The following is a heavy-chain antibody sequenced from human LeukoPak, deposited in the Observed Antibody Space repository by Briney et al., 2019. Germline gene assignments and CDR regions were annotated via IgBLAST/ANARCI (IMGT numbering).Heavy chain of an antibody. CDR2: ISWSSGSI. J-gene: IGHJ3*02. Sequence: GGSLRLSCAASGFTFSTYAMSWVRQAPGKGLEWVSGISWSSGSIGYADSVKGRFTISRDNAKNSLYLQMNSLRAEDTALYYCAKDNIPYDSSGPNAFDIWGQGTMVTVSS. CDR3: AKDNIPYDSSGPNAFDI. V-gene: IGHV3-9*01. D-gene: IGHD3-22*01. CDR1: GFTFSTYA.